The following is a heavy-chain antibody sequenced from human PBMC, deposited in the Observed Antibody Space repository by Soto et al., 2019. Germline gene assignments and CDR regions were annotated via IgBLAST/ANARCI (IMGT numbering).Heavy chain of an antibody. CDR2: IYYSGST. D-gene: IGHD6-19*01. J-gene: IGHJ4*02. V-gene: IGHV4-61*01. CDR1: GGSVSSGSYY. CDR3: ARGLVGYSSGWYEYCDIDY. Sequence: PSETLSLTCTVSGGSVSSGSYYWSWIRQPPGKGLEWIGYIYYSGSTNYNPSLKSRVTISVDTSKNQFSLKLSSVTAADTAVYYCARGLVGYSSGWYEYCDIDYWGQGTLVTVSS.